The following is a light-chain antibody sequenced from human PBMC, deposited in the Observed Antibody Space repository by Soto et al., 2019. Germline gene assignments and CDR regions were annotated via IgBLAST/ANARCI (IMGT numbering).Light chain of an antibody. Sequence: QSALTQPASVSGSPGQSITISCTGTSSDVGGYDYVSWYQQHPGKAPKLMIYEVSTRPSGVPDRFSASKSDNTASLTISGLQPEDEAEYHCCSYSGTSTFFFGGGTKLTVL. J-gene: IGLJ2*01. CDR3: CSYSGTSTFF. V-gene: IGLV2-14*01. CDR1: SSDVGGYDY. CDR2: EVS.